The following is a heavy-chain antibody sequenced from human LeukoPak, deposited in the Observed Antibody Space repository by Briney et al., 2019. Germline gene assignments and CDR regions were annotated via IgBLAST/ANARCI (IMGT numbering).Heavy chain of an antibody. CDR1: GYTFTSYY. CDR3: ARDRYYDSAGNNPGERALEI. V-gene: IGHV1-46*01. Sequence: LEASVKVSCKASGYTFTSYYMHWVRQAPGQGLEWMGIINPSGGSTSYAQKFQGRVTMTRDTSTSTVYMELSSLRSEDTAVYYCARDRYYDSAGNNPGERALEIWGQGTMVTVSS. CDR2: INPSGGST. D-gene: IGHD3-22*01. J-gene: IGHJ3*02.